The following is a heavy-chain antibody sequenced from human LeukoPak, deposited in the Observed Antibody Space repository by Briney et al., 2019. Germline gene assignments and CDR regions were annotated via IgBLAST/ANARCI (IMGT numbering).Heavy chain of an antibody. CDR3: ARVVSSSSWYYSYFDY. CDR1: GGTFSSYA. V-gene: IGHV1-69*13. CDR2: IIPIFGTA. D-gene: IGHD6-13*01. J-gene: IGHJ4*02. Sequence: SVTVSCKASGGTFSSYAISWVRQAPGQGLEWMGGIIPIFGTANYAQKFQGRVTITADESTSTAYMELSSLRSEDTAVYYCARVVSSSSWYYSYFDYWGQGTLVTVSS.